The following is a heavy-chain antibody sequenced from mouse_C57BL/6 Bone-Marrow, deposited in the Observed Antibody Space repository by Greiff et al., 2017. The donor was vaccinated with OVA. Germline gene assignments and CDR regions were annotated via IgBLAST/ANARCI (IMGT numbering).Heavy chain of an antibody. CDR2: ISNLAYSI. J-gene: IGHJ4*01. CDR3: ARQGWLLPYAMDY. CDR1: GFTFSDYG. V-gene: IGHV5-15*01. D-gene: IGHD2-3*01. Sequence: EVQGLESGGGLVQPGGSLKLSCAASGFTFSDYGMAWVRQAPRKGPEWVAFISNLAYSIYYADTVTGRFTISRENAKNTLYLEMSSLRSEDTAMYYCARQGWLLPYAMDYWGQGTSVTVSS.